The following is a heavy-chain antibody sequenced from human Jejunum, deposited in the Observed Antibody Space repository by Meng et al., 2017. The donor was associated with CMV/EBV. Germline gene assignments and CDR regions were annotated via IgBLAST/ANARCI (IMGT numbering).Heavy chain of an antibody. D-gene: IGHD5-12*01. Sequence: GFTFTSYVIRWVRRAPGTGLEWVAFIRYNGTNKYYTDSVKGRFSISRDNSKNTVNLQMCSLRAEDTAVYYCAKGHSGYDLDALDVWGQGTMVTVSS. CDR3: AKGHSGYDLDALDV. J-gene: IGHJ3*01. CDR2: IRYNGTNK. CDR1: GFTFTSYV. V-gene: IGHV3-30*02.